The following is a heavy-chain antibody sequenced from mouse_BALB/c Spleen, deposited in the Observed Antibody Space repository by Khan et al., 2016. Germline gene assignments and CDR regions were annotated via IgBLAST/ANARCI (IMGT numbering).Heavy chain of an antibody. CDR3: ASAGYAMDY. CDR1: GYTFSNYW. Sequence: QVRLQQSGAELMKPGASVKISCKATGYTFSNYWIEWVKQRPGHGLEWIGDILPGSGYSNSNENFKGKATFTADASSNTAYMQLISLTSEDTAVXCCASAGYAMDYWGQGTSVTVSS. J-gene: IGHJ4*01. CDR2: ILPGSGYS. V-gene: IGHV1-9*01.